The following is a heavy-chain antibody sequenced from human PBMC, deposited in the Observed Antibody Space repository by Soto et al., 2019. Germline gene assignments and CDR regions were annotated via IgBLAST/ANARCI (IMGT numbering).Heavy chain of an antibody. V-gene: IGHV4-61*01. Sequence: ASETLSLTCIVSGDSVTFGHHYWSWIRQPPGKGLEWIGHIFFTGATNYSPSLKSRVTMSVDSSKSQFSLNLTSVTAADSAIYYSARARSDSAASSLDSRLDVWGQGTRVTVSS. CDR1: GDSVTFGHHY. D-gene: IGHD6-13*01. CDR2: IFFTGAT. CDR3: ARARSDSAASSLDSRLDV. J-gene: IGHJ6*02.